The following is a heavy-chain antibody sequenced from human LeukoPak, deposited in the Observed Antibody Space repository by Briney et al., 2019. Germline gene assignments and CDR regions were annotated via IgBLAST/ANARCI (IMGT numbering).Heavy chain of an antibody. J-gene: IGHJ4*02. CDR2: INSDGSDT. D-gene: IGHD4-17*01. CDR3: AKARIPGSTVTTHYFDY. V-gene: IGHV3-74*01. CDR1: GFTFSSYW. Sequence: GGSLRLSCAASGFTFSSYWMHWVRQAPGKGLEWVSRINSDGSDTSYADSVKGRFTISRDNAKNTLYLQMNSLRAEDTAVYYCAKARIPGSTVTTHYFDYWGQGTLVTVSS.